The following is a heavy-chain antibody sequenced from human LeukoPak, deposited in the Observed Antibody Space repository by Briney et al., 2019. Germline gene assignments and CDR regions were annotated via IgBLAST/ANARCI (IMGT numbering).Heavy chain of an antibody. CDR3: AKNPGVAVTPYYYYMDV. V-gene: IGHV3-23*01. J-gene: IGHJ6*03. CDR2: ISGSGVNT. D-gene: IGHD4-17*01. CDR1: GFTFSNHA. Sequence: PGGSLRLSCAASGFTFSNHAMSWVRQAPGKGLEWVSGISGSGVNTCHADSGKGRFTISRDNSKNTLYLQMSSLRAEDTAVYYCAKNPGVAVTPYYYYMDVWGKGTTVTVSS.